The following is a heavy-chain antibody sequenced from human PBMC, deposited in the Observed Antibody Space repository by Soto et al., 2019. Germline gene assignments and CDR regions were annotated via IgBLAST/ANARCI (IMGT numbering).Heavy chain of an antibody. CDR3: TRDGDGRMTTNPYYYYGMDV. D-gene: IGHD2-21*02. V-gene: IGHV4-30-4*01. CDR2: IYYSGGT. J-gene: IGHJ6*02. CDR1: GGPMTSGAYY. Sequence: SETRSLTCSVSGGPMTSGAYYWSWIRQPPGEGLEWMGYIYYSGGTSSSPSLESRLTLSVDTSRNQFSLKLRSVTAADTAVYYCTRDGDGRMTTNPYYYYGMDVWGPGITVTVSS.